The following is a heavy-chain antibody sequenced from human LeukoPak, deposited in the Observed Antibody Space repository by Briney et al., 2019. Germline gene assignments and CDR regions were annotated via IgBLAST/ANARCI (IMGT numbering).Heavy chain of an antibody. J-gene: IGHJ4*02. CDR2: ISGYNGNT. D-gene: IGHD3-10*01. Sequence: GASVKVPCKASGYTFTSYGISWVRQAPGQGLEWMGWISGYNGNTNYAQKLQGRVTMTTDTSTSTAYMELRSLRSDDTAVYYCARGSSTMVRGVHDYWGQGTLVTVSS. CDR1: GYTFTSYG. V-gene: IGHV1-18*01. CDR3: ARGSSTMVRGVHDY.